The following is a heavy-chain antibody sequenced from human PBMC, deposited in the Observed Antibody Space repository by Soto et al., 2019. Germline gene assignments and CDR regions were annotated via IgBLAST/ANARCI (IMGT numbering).Heavy chain of an antibody. V-gene: IGHV5-51*01. CDR1: GYDFNTNW. Sequence: GESLKISCRGSGYDFNTNWFGWVRQLPGRGLEWVGSMYPGDSDTRYNPSLQGHVTLSVDVTVSTAFLQWRSLETSDTGMYFCARLPRDCNKTSCYYADHGGQGTQVTVSS. D-gene: IGHD3-3*01. CDR3: ARLPRDCNKTSCYYADH. CDR2: MYPGDSDT. J-gene: IGHJ4*02.